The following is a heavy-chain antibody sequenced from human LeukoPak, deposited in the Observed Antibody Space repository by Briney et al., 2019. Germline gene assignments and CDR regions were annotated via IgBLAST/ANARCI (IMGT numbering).Heavy chain of an antibody. CDR3: AKDHVTSSSWFPDY. Sequence: PGGSLRLSCAASGFNFSTYGMHWVRQAPGKGLEWVAVISYDGINKYYADSVKGQFTISRDNSKNMLYLQMSSLRAEDTAVYYCAKDHVTSSSWFPDYWGQGTLVTVSS. J-gene: IGHJ4*02. V-gene: IGHV3-30*18. CDR1: GFNFSTYG. D-gene: IGHD6-13*01. CDR2: ISYDGINK.